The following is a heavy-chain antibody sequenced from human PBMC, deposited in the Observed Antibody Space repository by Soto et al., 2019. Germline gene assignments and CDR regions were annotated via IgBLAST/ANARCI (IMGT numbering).Heavy chain of an antibody. V-gene: IGHV4-4*02. D-gene: IGHD3-10*01. CDR3: ARITMVRGADDAFDI. J-gene: IGHJ3*02. Sequence: PSLTCAVSGGSISSSNWWSWVRQPPGKGLEWIGEIYHSGSTNYNPSLKSRVTISEDKSKNQFSLKLSSVTAADTAVYYCARITMVRGADDAFDIWGQGTMVTVS. CDR2: IYHSGST. CDR1: GGSISSSNW.